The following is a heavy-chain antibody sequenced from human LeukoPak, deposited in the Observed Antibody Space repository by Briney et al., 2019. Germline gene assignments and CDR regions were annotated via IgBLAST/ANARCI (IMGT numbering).Heavy chain of an antibody. CDR3: TTLVGKWELLRGIDY. CDR1: GFTFSGSA. J-gene: IGHJ4*02. CDR2: IRSKANSYAT. D-gene: IGHD1-26*01. V-gene: IGHV3-73*01. Sequence: GGSLKLSCAASGFTFSGSAMHWVRQASRKGLEWVGLIRSKANSYATAYAASVKGRFTISRDDSKNTAYLQMNSLKTEDTAVYYCTTLVGKWELLRGIDYWGQGTLVTVSS.